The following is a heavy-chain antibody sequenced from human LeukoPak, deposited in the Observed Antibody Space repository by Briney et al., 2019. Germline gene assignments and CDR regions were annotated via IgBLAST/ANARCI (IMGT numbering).Heavy chain of an antibody. J-gene: IGHJ3*01. CDR1: GFTFGRYT. CDR2: ISPTSIYI. Sequence: PGGSETLSCEASGFTFGRYTMNWVRQAPGKGLEWVSSISPTSIYIYYGDSVRGRFTISRDTAKNALYLEMNSLRAEDTAVFYCARDLLYGAARGSFDLWGQGTMVTVSS. D-gene: IGHD3-10*01. V-gene: IGHV3-21*01. CDR3: ARDLLYGAARGSFDL.